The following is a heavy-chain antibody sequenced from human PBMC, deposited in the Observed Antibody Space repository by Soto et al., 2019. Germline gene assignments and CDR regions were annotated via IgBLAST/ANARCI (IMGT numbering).Heavy chain of an antibody. CDR3: AREGGGHDYCGGDCPTSSYFDY. J-gene: IGHJ4*02. D-gene: IGHD2-21*02. CDR1: GFTFSSYA. V-gene: IGHV3-30-3*01. Sequence: PGGSLRLSCAASGFTFSSYAMHWVRQAPGKGLEWVAVISYDGSNKYYADSVKGRFTISRDNSKNTLYLQMNSLRAEDTAVYYCAREGGGHDYCGGDCPTSSYFDYWGQGTLVTVSS. CDR2: ISYDGSNK.